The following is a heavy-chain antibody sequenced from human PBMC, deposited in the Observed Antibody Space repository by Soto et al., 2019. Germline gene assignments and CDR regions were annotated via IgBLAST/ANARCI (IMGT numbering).Heavy chain of an antibody. V-gene: IGHV1-69*02. D-gene: IGHD4-17*01. CDR1: GGTFSSYT. CDR3: ARSDYGDYRGFDY. CDR2: IIPILGIA. Sequence: QVQLVQSGAEVKKPGSSVKVSCKASGGTFSSYTISWVRQAPGQGLEWMGRIIPILGIANYEQKFQGRFTITADKSTITAYMELSSLRYEDTAVYYCARSDYGDYRGFDYWGQGTLVTVSS. J-gene: IGHJ4*02.